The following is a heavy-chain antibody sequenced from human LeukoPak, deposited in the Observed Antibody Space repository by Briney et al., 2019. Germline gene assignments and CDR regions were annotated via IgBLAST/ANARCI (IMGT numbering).Heavy chain of an antibody. CDR3: ARVGPTAMVSLYMDV. J-gene: IGHJ6*03. D-gene: IGHD5-18*01. CDR2: IYYSGST. CDR1: GGSISSGSYY. Sequence: PSQTLSLTCTVSGGSISSGSYYWSWIRQPAGKGLEWIGSIYYSGSTYYNPSLKSRVTISVDTSKNQFSLKLSSVTAADTAVYYCARVGPTAMVSLYMDVWGKGTTVTISS. V-gene: IGHV4-39*01.